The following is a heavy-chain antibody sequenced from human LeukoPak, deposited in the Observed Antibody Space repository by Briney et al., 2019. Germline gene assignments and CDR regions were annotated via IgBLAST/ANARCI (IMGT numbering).Heavy chain of an antibody. Sequence: SETLSLTCAVYGGSLSGYYWSWIRQPPGKGLEWIGYIYYSGSTSYNPSLKSRVTISVDTSKNQFSLKLSSVTAADTAVYYCARERYSSSSYYFDYWGQGTLVTVSS. CDR1: GGSLSGYY. V-gene: IGHV4-59*12. CDR3: ARERYSSSSYYFDY. J-gene: IGHJ4*02. D-gene: IGHD6-6*01. CDR2: IYYSGST.